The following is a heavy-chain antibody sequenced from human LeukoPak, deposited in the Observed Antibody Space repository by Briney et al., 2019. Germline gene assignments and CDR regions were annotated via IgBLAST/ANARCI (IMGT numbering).Heavy chain of an antibody. D-gene: IGHD6-19*01. CDR2: INAGNGNT. J-gene: IGHJ4*02. CDR3: ARDLTGVAVAPSAPDY. Sequence: ASVKVSCKASGYTFTSYAMHWVRQAPGQRLEWMGWINAGNGNTKYSQKFQGRVTITRDTSASTAYMQLSSLRSKDTAVYYCARDLTGVAVAPSAPDYWGQGTLVTVSS. CDR1: GYTFTSYA. V-gene: IGHV1-3*01.